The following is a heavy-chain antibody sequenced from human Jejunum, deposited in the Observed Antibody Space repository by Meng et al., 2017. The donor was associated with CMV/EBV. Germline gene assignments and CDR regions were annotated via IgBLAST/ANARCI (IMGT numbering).Heavy chain of an antibody. CDR1: GYTFTSYD. J-gene: IGHJ4*02. D-gene: IGHD4-17*01. CDR3: ARGPYGDYKFDY. CDR2: VKPSSGNT. V-gene: IGHV1-8*01. Sequence: QVQQGQSGAEVKKPGASVQVSCNASGYTFTSYDINWVRQATGKGLEWKGWVKPSSGNTGYAQTFQGRVAMTRNTSISTVYMELSSLKSDDTAVYYCARGPYGDYKFDYWGQGTLVTVSS.